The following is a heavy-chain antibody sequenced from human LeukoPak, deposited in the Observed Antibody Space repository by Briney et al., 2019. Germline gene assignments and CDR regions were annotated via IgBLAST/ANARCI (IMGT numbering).Heavy chain of an antibody. J-gene: IGHJ4*02. V-gene: IGHV4-61*05. CDR1: GGSISSSSYY. D-gene: IGHD2-2*01. CDR3: ARGVGCSSTSCYFVFDY. CDR2: IYYSGST. Sequence: SETLSLTCTVSGGSISSSSYYWGWIRQPPGKGLEWIGYIYYSGSTNYNPSLKSRVTISVDTSKNQFSLKLSSVTAADTAVYYCARGVGCSSTSCYFVFDYWGQGTLVTVSS.